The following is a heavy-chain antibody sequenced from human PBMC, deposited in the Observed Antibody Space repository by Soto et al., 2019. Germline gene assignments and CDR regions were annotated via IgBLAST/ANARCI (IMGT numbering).Heavy chain of an antibody. J-gene: IGHJ4*02. CDR1: GFTFSSYG. Sequence: GGSLRLSCAASGFTFSSYGMHWVRQAPGKGLEWVAVIWYDGSNKYYADSVKGRFTISRDNSKNTLYLQMNSLRAEDTAVYYCARDGGFGELGYYFGYWGQGTLVTVSS. D-gene: IGHD3-10*01. CDR3: ARDGGFGELGYYFGY. CDR2: IWYDGSNK. V-gene: IGHV3-33*01.